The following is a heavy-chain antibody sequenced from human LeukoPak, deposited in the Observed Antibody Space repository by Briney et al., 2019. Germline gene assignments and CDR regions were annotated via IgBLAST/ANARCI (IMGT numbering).Heavy chain of an antibody. CDR1: GYIFTSYY. CDR2: INPRGGRA. J-gene: IGHJ4*02. V-gene: IGHV1-46*01. CDR3: AREATSRVVPASAGKDFDY. D-gene: IGHD6-13*01. Sequence: GASVKVSCKASGYIFTSYYMHWVRQAPGQGLEWVGIINPRGGRANYAQKFQGRVTMTRDTSTSTVYMELNSLRSEDTAVYYCAREATSRVVPASAGKDFDYWGQGTLVTVSS.